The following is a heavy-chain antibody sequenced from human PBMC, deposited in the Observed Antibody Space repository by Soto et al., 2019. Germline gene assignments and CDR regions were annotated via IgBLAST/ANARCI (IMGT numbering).Heavy chain of an antibody. J-gene: IGHJ6*02. CDR2: IIPIFGTA. V-gene: IGHV1-69*13. CDR3: ARWTQSRVEGRGGGNYYYGMDV. Sequence: SVKVSCKASGGTFSSYAISWVRQAPGQGLEWMGGIIPIFGTANYAQKFQGRVTITADESTSTAYMELSSLRSEDTAVYYCARWTQSRVEGRGGGNYYYGMDVWGQGTTVTVS. D-gene: IGHD3-10*01. CDR1: GGTFSSYA.